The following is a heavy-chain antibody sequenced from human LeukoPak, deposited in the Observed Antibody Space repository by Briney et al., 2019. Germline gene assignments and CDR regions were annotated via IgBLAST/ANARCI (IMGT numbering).Heavy chain of an antibody. Sequence: QPGGSLRLACAASGFTFSNYGMSWVRQAPGKGLEWISGISGGGGNTYYADSVKGRFTFSRDNSKNTLYLQMNSLRAEDTAVYYCAKCDSPVAGDYFDYWGQGALVTVSS. D-gene: IGHD6-19*01. CDR3: AKCDSPVAGDYFDY. CDR2: ISGGGGNT. V-gene: IGHV3-23*01. CDR1: GFTFSNYG. J-gene: IGHJ4*02.